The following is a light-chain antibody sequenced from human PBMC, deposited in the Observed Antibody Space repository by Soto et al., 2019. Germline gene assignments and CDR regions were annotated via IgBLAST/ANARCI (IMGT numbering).Light chain of an antibody. Sequence: DIVVTQTPLSSPVTLGQPAAISCRSSQSLVHSDGNTYLSWLQXRQGQAPRLXLYKISNRVSGVPDRFRGSGAGTDLTITISGLQPEDRETYYCQSYNTARPTFGQGTRLEIK. J-gene: IGKJ5*01. CDR1: QSLVHSDGNTY. CDR2: KIS. CDR3: QSYNTARPT. V-gene: IGKV2-24*01.